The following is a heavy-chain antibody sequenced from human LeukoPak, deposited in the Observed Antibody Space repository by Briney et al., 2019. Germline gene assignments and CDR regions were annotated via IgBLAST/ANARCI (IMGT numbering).Heavy chain of an antibody. CDR3: ARDRVVVVAATKGFDP. Sequence: ASVKVSCKASGYTFTSYGISWVRQAPGQGLEWMGWINPNSGGTNYAQKFQGRVTMTRDTSISTAYMELSRLRSDDTAVYYCARDRVVVVAATKGFDPWGQGTLVTVSS. J-gene: IGHJ5*02. D-gene: IGHD2-15*01. CDR1: GYTFTSYG. V-gene: IGHV1-2*02. CDR2: INPNSGGT.